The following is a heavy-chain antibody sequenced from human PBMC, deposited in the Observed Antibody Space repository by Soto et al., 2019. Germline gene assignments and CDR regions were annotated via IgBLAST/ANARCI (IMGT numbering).Heavy chain of an antibody. CDR3: ARDRGGYSSWCRNFAL. CDR1: GGHISSGGYY. D-gene: IGHD6-25*01. V-gene: IGHV4-31*03. CDR2: IYYSGST. Sequence: HVQLQESGPGLVKPSQTLSLTCTVSGGHISSGGYYWSWIRQHPGKGLEWIGYIYYSGSTYYNPALKSRVTISGDTSKNQFSLKRSAVTAADTAVYYCARDRGGYSSWCRNFALWVRGTMVTVS. J-gene: IGHJ2*01.